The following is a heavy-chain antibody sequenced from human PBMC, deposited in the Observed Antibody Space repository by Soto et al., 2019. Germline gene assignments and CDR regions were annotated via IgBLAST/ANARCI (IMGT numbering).Heavy chain of an antibody. D-gene: IGHD4-17*01. V-gene: IGHV4-31*03. CDR3: ARGEDYGDYLYFQH. CDR1: GGSISSGGYY. Sequence: QVQLQESGPGLVNPSQTLSLTCTVSGGSISSGGYYWSWIRQHPGKGLEWIGYIYYSGSTYYNPSLKSRVTISVDTSKNQFSLKLSSVTAADTAVYYCARGEDYGDYLYFQHWGQGTLVTVSS. J-gene: IGHJ1*01. CDR2: IYYSGST.